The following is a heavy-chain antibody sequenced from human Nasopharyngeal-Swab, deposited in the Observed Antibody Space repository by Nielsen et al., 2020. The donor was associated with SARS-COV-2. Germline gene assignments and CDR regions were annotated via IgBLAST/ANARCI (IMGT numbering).Heavy chain of an antibody. CDR1: GFTFSSYA. CDR2: ITSNGGST. V-gene: IGHV3-64*01. Sequence: GASLKISCAASGFTFSSYAMHWVRQAPGKGLEYVTAITSNGGSTDYANSVKGRFTISRDNSKNTLYLQMGSLRPEDMGVYYCARYDWGYYYNGMDVWGQGTTVTVSS. CDR3: ARYDWGYYYNGMDV. J-gene: IGHJ6*02. D-gene: IGHD7-27*01.